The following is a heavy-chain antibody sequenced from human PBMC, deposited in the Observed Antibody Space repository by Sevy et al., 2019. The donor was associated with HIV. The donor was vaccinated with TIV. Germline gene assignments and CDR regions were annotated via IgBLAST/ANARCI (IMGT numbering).Heavy chain of an antibody. J-gene: IGHJ4*02. CDR3: AKGDFYYDSSGYYLFDY. V-gene: IGHV3-23*01. D-gene: IGHD3-22*01. CDR1: GFTFSGYA. CDR2: ISGSGDNS. Sequence: GGSLRLSCAASGFTFSGYAMSWVRQAPGKGLEWVSGISGSGDNSYYADSVKDRFTISRDNSKNTLYLQMNILRAEDTAVYYCAKGDFYYDSSGYYLFDYWGQGTLVTVSS.